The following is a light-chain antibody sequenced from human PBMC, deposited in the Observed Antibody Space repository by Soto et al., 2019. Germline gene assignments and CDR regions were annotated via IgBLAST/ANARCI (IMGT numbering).Light chain of an antibody. CDR2: RTS. CDR3: QQYNNWPRAT. CDR1: QSISSN. Sequence: IVMTQSPATLSVSPGERATLSCRASQSISSNLAWYQQKPGQAPRLLMCRTSSRATGFPARFSGSGSGTEFNLTISSLQSEDFGVYYCQQYNNWPRATFGGGTKVEIK. V-gene: IGKV3-15*01. J-gene: IGKJ4*01.